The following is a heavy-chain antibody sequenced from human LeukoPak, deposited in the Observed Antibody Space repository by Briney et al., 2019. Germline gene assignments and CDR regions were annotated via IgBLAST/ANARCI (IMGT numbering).Heavy chain of an antibody. D-gene: IGHD3-3*01. Sequence: SETLSLTCSVSGVSISSSNSYWGWIRQPPGKGLEWIGSIYYTGNTYYNASLKSRVTISIDTSKNQFSLKLSSVTAADTAVYYCARSGRFLEWLFWGQGTLVTVSS. CDR2: IYYTGNT. V-gene: IGHV4-39*01. CDR3: ARSGRFLEWLF. CDR1: GVSISSSNSY. J-gene: IGHJ4*02.